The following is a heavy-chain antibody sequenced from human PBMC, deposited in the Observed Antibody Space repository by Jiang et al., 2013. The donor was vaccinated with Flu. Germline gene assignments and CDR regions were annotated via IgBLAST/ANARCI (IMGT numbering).Heavy chain of an antibody. CDR1: GFSFRHSG. D-gene: IGHD3-22*01. CDR2: IYYDGSEK. J-gene: IGHJ3*01. V-gene: IGHV3-33*06. CDR3: AKXYGTTAHDYHSGGVKGAFDF. Sequence: VQLVESGGGVVQPGRSLRLSCAASGFSFRHSGMHWVRQAPGKGLEWLGIIYYDGSEKYYADSVKGRFTISRDNSKNTVDLEMSSLRAEDTAVYYCAKXYGTTAHDYHSGGVKGAFDFWGQGTRVTVSS.